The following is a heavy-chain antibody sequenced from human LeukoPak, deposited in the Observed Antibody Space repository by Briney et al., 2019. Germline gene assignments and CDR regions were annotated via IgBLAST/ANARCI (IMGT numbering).Heavy chain of an antibody. Sequence: ASVKVSCKASGYTFTSYFMHWVRQAPGQGLEWLGMINPSGSTTTYAQKFQGRVTMTRDTSTSTVYMELSSLRSEDTAVYYCARDQRYYDSSGHLDYWGQGTLVTVSS. CDR1: GYTFTSYF. J-gene: IGHJ4*02. CDR3: ARDQRYYDSSGHLDY. D-gene: IGHD3-22*01. V-gene: IGHV1-46*01. CDR2: INPSGSTT.